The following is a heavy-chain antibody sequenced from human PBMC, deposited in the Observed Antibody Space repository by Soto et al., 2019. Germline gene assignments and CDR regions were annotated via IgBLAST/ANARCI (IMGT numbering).Heavy chain of an antibody. D-gene: IGHD3-22*01. CDR1: GYTFTSYG. J-gene: IGHJ4*02. CDR3: AREGSYDSSGYYYPDY. Sequence: ASLKVSCKASGYTFTSYGISWVRQAPGQGLEWMGWISAYNGNTNYAQKLQGRVTMTTDTSTSTAYMELRSLRSDDTAVYYCAREGSYDSSGYYYPDYWGQGTLVTVSS. CDR2: ISAYNGNT. V-gene: IGHV1-18*01.